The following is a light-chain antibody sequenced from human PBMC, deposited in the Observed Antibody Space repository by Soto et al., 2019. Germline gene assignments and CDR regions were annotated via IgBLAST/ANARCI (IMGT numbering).Light chain of an antibody. CDR2: GAS. CDR1: QSVSSY. J-gene: IGKJ2*01. CDR3: QQYNNWSPYT. Sequence: EIVMTQSPATLSVSPGERATLSCRASQSVSSYLAWYQQKPGQAPRLLIYGASTRATGIPARFSGSGSGTEFSLTISSLQSEDFAVYYCQQYNNWSPYTFGQGTKLEIK. V-gene: IGKV3-15*01.